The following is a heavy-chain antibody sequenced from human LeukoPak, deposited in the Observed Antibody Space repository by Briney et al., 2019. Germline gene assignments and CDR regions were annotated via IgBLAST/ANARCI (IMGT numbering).Heavy chain of an antibody. CDR3: ATGAYCGGDCFDAFDI. D-gene: IGHD2-21*01. J-gene: IGHJ3*02. Sequence: PSETLSLTCTVSGASISSYYWNWIRQPAGKGLEWIGRIYTSGSTDYNPSLKSRVTMSVDSSKNQFSLKLSSVTAADTAAYYCATGAYCGGDCFDAFDIWGQGTMVTISS. CDR1: GASISSYY. CDR2: IYTSGST. V-gene: IGHV4-4*07.